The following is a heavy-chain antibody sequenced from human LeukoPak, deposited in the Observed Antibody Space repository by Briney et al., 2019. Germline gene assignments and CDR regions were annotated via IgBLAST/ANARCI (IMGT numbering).Heavy chain of an antibody. J-gene: IGHJ4*02. D-gene: IGHD1-1*01. CDR1: GFTFSNYA. CDR2: ISYDGNSQ. Sequence: GGSLRLSCAASGFTFSNYAIHWVRQAPGRGLEWVAAISYDGNSQHYGAPVKGRFTISRDNSKNTVHLQINTLRTEDAAIYYCAKPYPTLTTSAVLDNWGQGTLVTVSS. CDR3: AKPYPTLTTSAVLDN. V-gene: IGHV3-30*18.